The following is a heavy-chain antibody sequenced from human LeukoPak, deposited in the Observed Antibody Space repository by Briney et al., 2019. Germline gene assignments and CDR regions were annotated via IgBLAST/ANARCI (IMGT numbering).Heavy chain of an antibody. Sequence: GGSLRLSCAASGFTFSSHAMSWVRQAPGKGLEWVSAISTSGGSTYYADYVKGRFTISRDNSKNTLYLKMNSLRAEDTAVYYCAKEPYSGSQLLDYWGQGTLVTVSS. CDR1: GFTFSSHA. J-gene: IGHJ4*02. CDR2: ISTSGGST. D-gene: IGHD1-26*01. V-gene: IGHV3-23*01. CDR3: AKEPYSGSQLLDY.